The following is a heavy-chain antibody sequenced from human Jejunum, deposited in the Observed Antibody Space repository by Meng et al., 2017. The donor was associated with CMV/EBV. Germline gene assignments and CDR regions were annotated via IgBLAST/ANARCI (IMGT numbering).Heavy chain of an antibody. CDR1: GASISSGDFC. D-gene: IGHD6-19*01. V-gene: IGHV4-30-4*01. CDR3: VRGYSSGWNYFHY. J-gene: IGHJ4*02. Sequence: HLQEQGPGLVSPSQTLALTCTASGASISSGDFCWSWIRQPPGKGLEYIGYIDNRGSTYYNPSLKSRVTMSMDTSKNQFSLKLTSVTAADTAVYYCVRGYSSGWNYFHYWGQGTLVTVSS. CDR2: IDNRGST.